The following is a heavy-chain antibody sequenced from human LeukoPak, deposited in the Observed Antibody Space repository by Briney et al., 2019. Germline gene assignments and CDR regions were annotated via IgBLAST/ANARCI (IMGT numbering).Heavy chain of an antibody. D-gene: IGHD3-10*01. CDR3: AREYGPDAFDI. CDR2: IWYDGSNK. Sequence: GGSLRLPCAASGFTFSSYGMHWVRQAPGKGLEWVAVIWYDGSNKYYADSVKGRFTISRDNSKNTLYLQMNSLRAEDTAVYYCAREYGPDAFDIWGQGTMVTVSS. J-gene: IGHJ3*02. CDR1: GFTFSSYG. V-gene: IGHV3-33*01.